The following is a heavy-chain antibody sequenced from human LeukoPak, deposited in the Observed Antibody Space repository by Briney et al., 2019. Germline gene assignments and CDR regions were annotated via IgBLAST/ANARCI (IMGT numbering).Heavy chain of an antibody. CDR2: IFHSGAT. CDR3: ARDRRGSRGYALDY. V-gene: IGHV4-4*02. J-gene: IGHJ4*02. D-gene: IGHD2-2*01. Sequence: SETLSLTCSVSGDSISSNNWWNWIRQPPGKGLEWIGEIFHSGATNYNPSLKSRVTISVDKSKNQFSLELTSVTAADTAVYFCARDRRGSRGYALDYWGQGTQVTVSS. CDR1: GDSISSNNW.